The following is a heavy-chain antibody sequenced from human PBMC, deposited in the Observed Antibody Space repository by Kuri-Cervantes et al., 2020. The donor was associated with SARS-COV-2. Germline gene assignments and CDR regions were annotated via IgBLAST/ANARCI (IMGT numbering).Heavy chain of an antibody. J-gene: IGHJ3*02. D-gene: IGHD5-24*01. CDR1: GGSVSSGGYH. CDR2: IYYSGSN. Sequence: SETLWLTCAVHGGSVSSGGYHWTWIRQPPGKGLEWIGYIYYSGSNNYNPSLKSRVTISVDTSKKQFSLKLSSVTAADAAVYNSTRDLGSGRWLQSPNAIDIWGQGSMVTVSS. V-gene: IGHV4-61*08. CDR3: TRDLGSGRWLQSPNAIDI.